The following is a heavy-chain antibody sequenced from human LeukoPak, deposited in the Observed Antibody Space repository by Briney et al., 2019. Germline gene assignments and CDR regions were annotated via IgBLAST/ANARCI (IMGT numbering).Heavy chain of an antibody. Sequence: GGSLRLSCAASGFTFSFYSMNWVRQAPGKGLEWVSYISRSSSSSTIYYADSVKGRFTISRDNAKNSLYLQMNSLRAEDTAVYYCARASAAAELWFGELLIGLAFDIWGQGTMVTVSS. V-gene: IGHV3-48*04. J-gene: IGHJ3*02. CDR2: ISRSSSSSTI. D-gene: IGHD3-10*01. CDR3: ARASAAAELWFGELLIGLAFDI. CDR1: GFTFSFYS.